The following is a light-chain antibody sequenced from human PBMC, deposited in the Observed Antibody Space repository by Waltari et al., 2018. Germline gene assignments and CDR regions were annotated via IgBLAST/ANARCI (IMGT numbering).Light chain of an antibody. CDR3: NSRDPTTNAVV. V-gene: IGLV3-19*01. CDR2: SVD. Sequence: SSELTQDPAVSVALGQTVRITSQGERPTTYSPNWYPQRPGQAPILVIFSVDDRHSGIPDRFSGSLSGDTASLTITGTQAEDEADYYCNSRDPTTNAVVFGGGTRLTVL. J-gene: IGLJ2*01. CDR1: RPTTYS.